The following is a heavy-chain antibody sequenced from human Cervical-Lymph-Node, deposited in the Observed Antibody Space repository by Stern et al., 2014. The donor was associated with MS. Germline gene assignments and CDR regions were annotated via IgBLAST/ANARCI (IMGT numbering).Heavy chain of an antibody. CDR3: AKDLPYASGRPDY. D-gene: IGHD3-10*01. Sequence: EVQLEESGGGLVHPGGSLRLSCEASGFTFSSYTMTWLCQAPGTGQERVSSITGSGGSTYYTHSVKGRFSISRDNSRNTVYLQVHSLRAEDTALYHCAKDLPYASGRPDYWGQGTLVTVSS. CDR2: ITGSGGST. J-gene: IGHJ4*02. CDR1: GFTFSSYT. V-gene: IGHV3-23*04.